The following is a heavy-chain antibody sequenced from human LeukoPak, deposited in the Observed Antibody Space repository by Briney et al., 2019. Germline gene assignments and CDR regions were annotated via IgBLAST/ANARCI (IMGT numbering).Heavy chain of an antibody. CDR2: IYPSGST. CDR1: GFTVSSNY. Sequence: PGGSLRLSCAASGFTVSSNYMSWIRQPAGKGLECLGRIYPSGSTNYNPSLKSRATISMNKSKNQFSLKLTSVTAADTAVYYCARARRGDYSGSGSYGAFDIWGQGTMVTVSS. V-gene: IGHV4-4*07. D-gene: IGHD3-10*01. J-gene: IGHJ3*02. CDR3: ARARRGDYSGSGSYGAFDI.